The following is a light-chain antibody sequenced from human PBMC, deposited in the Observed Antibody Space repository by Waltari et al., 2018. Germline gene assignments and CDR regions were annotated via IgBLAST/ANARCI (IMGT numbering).Light chain of an antibody. J-gene: IGKJ2*01. CDR2: WAS. Sequence: DIVMTQSPDSLAVSLGGRATLNCRSGQTVLDSSTNKNYVAWYQQKTGQPPKLPIYWASTRESGVPGRFSGSGSGTEFTLTVSSLQAEDVAVYYCQQYYDIPYTFGQGTKLEI. CDR3: QQYYDIPYT. CDR1: QTVLDSSTNKNY. V-gene: IGKV4-1*01.